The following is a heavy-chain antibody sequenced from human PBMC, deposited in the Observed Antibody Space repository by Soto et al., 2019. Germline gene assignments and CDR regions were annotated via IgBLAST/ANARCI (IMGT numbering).Heavy chain of an antibody. J-gene: IGHJ4*02. V-gene: IGHV3-30*18. D-gene: IGHD3-22*01. CDR1: GFTFSSYG. CDR3: AKDYYYDSSGYYYYFDY. CDR2: ISNDGSNK. Sequence: QVQLVESGGGVVQPGRSLRLSCAASGFTFSSYGMHWVRQAPGKGLEWVAVISNDGSNKYYADSVKGRFTISRDNSKNTKFLQMNRLRAEDTSVYYGAKDYYYDSSGYYYYFDYWCQGTLVTVSS.